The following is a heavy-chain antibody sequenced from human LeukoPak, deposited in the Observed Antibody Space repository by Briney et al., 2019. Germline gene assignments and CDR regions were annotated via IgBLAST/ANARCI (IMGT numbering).Heavy chain of an antibody. V-gene: IGHV4-59*08. CDR2: IYYSGST. CDR3: ARTTVVNFDY. Sequence: SETLSLTCTVSGGSISSYYWSWIRQPPGKGLEWIGYIYYSGSTNYNPSLKSRVTISVDTFKNQFSLKLSSVTAADTAVYYCARTTVVNFDYWGQGTLVTVSS. D-gene: IGHD4-23*01. J-gene: IGHJ4*02. CDR1: GGSISSYY.